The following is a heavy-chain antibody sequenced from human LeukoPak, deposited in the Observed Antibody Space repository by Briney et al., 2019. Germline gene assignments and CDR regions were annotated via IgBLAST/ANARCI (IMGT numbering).Heavy chain of an antibody. J-gene: IGHJ4*02. CDR3: AKDRYCGGGTCYWSYFDY. CDR2: ISGGGGST. Sequence: TGGSLRLSCAASGFTFRTYAMSWVRQAPGKGLEWVSAISGGGGSTYYADSVKGRFTISRDNSKNTLFLQMNSLRAEDTAVYCCAKDRYCGGGTCYWSYFDYWGQGTLVTVSS. CDR1: GFTFRTYA. D-gene: IGHD2-15*01. V-gene: IGHV3-23*01.